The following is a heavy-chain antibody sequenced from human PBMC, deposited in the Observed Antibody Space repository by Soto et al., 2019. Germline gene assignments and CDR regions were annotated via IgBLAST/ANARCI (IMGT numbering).Heavy chain of an antibody. CDR2: IYYSGST. J-gene: IGHJ4*02. D-gene: IGHD4-17*01. Sequence: QVQLQESGPGLVKPSQTLSLTCTVSGASISSGGYYWSWIRQHPGKGLQWIGYIYYSGSTYYNPSLKSRVTISVDTSKDQFSLKLSSVTAADTAVYYCAGEGWTVTNYFDYWGQGTLVTVSS. V-gene: IGHV4-31*03. CDR1: GASISSGGYY. CDR3: AGEGWTVTNYFDY.